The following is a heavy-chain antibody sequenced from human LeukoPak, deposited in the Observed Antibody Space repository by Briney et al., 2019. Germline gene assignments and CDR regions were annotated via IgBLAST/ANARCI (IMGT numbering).Heavy chain of an antibody. J-gene: IGHJ4*02. V-gene: IGHV3-30-3*01. CDR3: ASGEIYSGYDQEIY. Sequence: GGSLRLSCAASGFTFSSYAMHWVRQAPGKGLEWVAVISYDGSNKYYADSVKGRFTISRDNSKNTLYLQMNSLRAEDTAVYYCASGEIYSGYDQEIYWGQGTLVTVSS. D-gene: IGHD5-12*01. CDR1: GFTFSSYA. CDR2: ISYDGSNK.